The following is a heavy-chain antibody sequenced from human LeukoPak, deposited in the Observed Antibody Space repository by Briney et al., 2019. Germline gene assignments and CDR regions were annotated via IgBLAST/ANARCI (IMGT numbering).Heavy chain of an antibody. CDR3: ARLFHPALSGNYPFDY. Sequence: SETLSLTCTVSGVSINSYYWSWIRQPPGKGLEWIAYIYYSGSTSYNPSLKSRVTISVDTSKNQFPLKLNSVTAADTAMYYCARLFHPALSGNYPFDYWGQGTLVTVSS. CDR1: GVSINSYY. V-gene: IGHV4-59*01. J-gene: IGHJ4*02. D-gene: IGHD1-26*01. CDR2: IYYSGST.